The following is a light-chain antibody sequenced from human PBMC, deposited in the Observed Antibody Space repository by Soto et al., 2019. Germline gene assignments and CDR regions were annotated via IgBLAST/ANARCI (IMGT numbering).Light chain of an antibody. CDR2: DVS. CDR1: SSDVGGYNY. V-gene: IGLV2-14*01. CDR3: SSYTSSSLYF. J-gene: IGLJ1*01. Sequence: QSVLTQPASVSGSPGQSITISCTGTSSDVGGYNYVSWYQQHPGKAPKLMIYDVSNRPSGVSNRFSGSKSGNTASLTISGLHAEDEADYYCSSYTSSSLYFFGTGTKVTVL.